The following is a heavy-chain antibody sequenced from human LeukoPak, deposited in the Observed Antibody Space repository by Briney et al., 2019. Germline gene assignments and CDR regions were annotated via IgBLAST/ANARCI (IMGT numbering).Heavy chain of an antibody. Sequence: GGSLRLSCSASGFTFSGYAMHWVRQAPGKGLEYVTGIPSNGGTTYYADSVRGRFTISRDNSKNTLYLQMSSLRAEDTAVYFCVRDRVVVTATFDCWGQGTLVTVSS. D-gene: IGHD2-21*02. J-gene: IGHJ4*02. V-gene: IGHV3-64D*06. CDR1: GFTFSGYA. CDR2: IPSNGGTT. CDR3: VRDRVVVTATFDC.